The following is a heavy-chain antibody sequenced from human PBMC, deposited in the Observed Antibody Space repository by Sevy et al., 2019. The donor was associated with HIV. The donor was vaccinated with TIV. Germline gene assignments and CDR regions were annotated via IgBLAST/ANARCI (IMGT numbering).Heavy chain of an antibody. V-gene: IGHV3-23*01. D-gene: IGHD3-3*02. J-gene: IGHJ3*02. CDR3: ARDGRGISAFDI. CDR1: EFTFSSHA. CDR2: ISGNGENT. Sequence: GGYLRLSCAASEFTFSSHAVSWVRQAPGKGLEWVSAISGNGENTHYSDAVRGRFTISRDNFKNTLYLHMSTLRADDTALYYCARDGRGISAFDIWGQGTMVTVSS.